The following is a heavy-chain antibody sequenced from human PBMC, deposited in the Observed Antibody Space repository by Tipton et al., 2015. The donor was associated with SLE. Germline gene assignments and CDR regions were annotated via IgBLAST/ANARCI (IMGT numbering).Heavy chain of an antibody. J-gene: IGHJ4*02. CDR1: GFTFSSYA. CDR2: ISYDGSNK. Sequence: SLRLSCAASGFTFSSYAMHWVRQAPGKGLEWVAVISYDGSNKYYADSVKGRFTISRDNSKNTLYLQMNSLRAEDTAVYYCARASKPVEVWYYFDYWGQGTLVTVSS. D-gene: IGHD2-8*02. V-gene: IGHV3-30*04. CDR3: ARASKPVEVWYYFDY.